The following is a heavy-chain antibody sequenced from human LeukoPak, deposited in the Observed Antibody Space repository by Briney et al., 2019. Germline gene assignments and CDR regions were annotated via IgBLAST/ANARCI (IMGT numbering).Heavy chain of an antibody. D-gene: IGHD3-22*01. Sequence: SETLSLTCTVSGGSISSYYWSWIRQPPGKGLEWIGYIYYSGNTYYNPSLKSRVTISVDTSKNQFSLKLSSVTAADTAVYHCARARSYYDSSGYDFDYWGQGTLVTVSS. CDR3: ARARSYYDSSGYDFDY. V-gene: IGHV4-59*01. CDR2: IYYSGNT. J-gene: IGHJ4*02. CDR1: GGSISSYY.